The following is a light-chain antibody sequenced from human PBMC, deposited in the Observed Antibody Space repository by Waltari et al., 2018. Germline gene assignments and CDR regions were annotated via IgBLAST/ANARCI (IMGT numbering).Light chain of an antibody. V-gene: IGLV2-14*03. CDR2: DVS. CDR3: SVKRGSNTVV. CDR1: SGAFYLS. Sequence: QSALTQPASVSGSPGHSLTISCTGASGAFYLSVFWYQHPPGKAPKLMIYDVSNRPSGVSNRFSGSNSGSTASLTISGLQAEDEADYYCSVKRGSNTVVFGGGTKLTVL. J-gene: IGLJ2*01.